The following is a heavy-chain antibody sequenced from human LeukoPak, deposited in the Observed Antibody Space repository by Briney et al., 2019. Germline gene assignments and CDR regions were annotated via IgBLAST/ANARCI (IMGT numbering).Heavy chain of an antibody. V-gene: IGHV3-23*01. J-gene: IGHJ4*02. CDR1: GFTFSSYA. D-gene: IGHD1-26*01. Sequence: GGSLRLSCAASGFTFSSYAMSWVRQAPGKGLEWVSAISDSGGSTYYADSVKGRFTISRDNSKNTLYLQMNNLRAEDTVVYYCAKVSTPLWGYSIVFDNWGQGTLVTVSS. CDR3: AKVSTPLWGYSIVFDN. CDR2: ISDSGGST.